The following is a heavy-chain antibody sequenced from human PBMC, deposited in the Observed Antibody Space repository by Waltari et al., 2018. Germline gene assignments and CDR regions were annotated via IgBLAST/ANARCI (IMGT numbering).Heavy chain of an antibody. CDR1: GFTFSSYW. CDR3: AREDKDYDYVWGSYRNDY. D-gene: IGHD3-16*02. Sequence: EVQLVESGGGLVQPGGSLRLSCAASGFTFSSYWMSWVRQAPGKGLEWVANIKQDGSEKYYVDSVKGRFTISRDNDKNSLYLQMNSLRAEDTAVYYCAREDKDYDYVWGSYRNDYWGQGTLVTVSS. CDR2: IKQDGSEK. J-gene: IGHJ4*02. V-gene: IGHV3-7*01.